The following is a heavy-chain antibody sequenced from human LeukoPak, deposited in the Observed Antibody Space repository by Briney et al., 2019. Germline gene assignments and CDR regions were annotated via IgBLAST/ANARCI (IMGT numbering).Heavy chain of an antibody. V-gene: IGHV4-61*02. CDR3: ARVSSIAVAGETDY. D-gene: IGHD6-19*01. CDR2: IYTSGST. CDR1: GYSISSGYY. Sequence: SETLSLTCTVSGYSISSGYYWGWIRQPAGKGLEWIGRIYTSGSTNYNPSLKSRVTISVDTSKNQFSLKLSSVTAADTAVYYCARVSSIAVAGETDYWGQGTLVTVSS. J-gene: IGHJ4*02.